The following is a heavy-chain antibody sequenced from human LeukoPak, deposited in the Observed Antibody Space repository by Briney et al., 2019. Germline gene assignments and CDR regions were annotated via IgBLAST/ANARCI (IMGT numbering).Heavy chain of an antibody. D-gene: IGHD2-2*02. Sequence: ASVKVSCKASGYTFTSYGISWVRQAPGQGLEWMGWISAYNGNTNYAQKLQGRVTMTADTSTSTGYMELRSLRSDDTAVYYCARGAIVVVPAAIGWFDPWGQGTLVTVSS. CDR2: ISAYNGNT. CDR1: GYTFTSYG. CDR3: ARGAIVVVPAAIGWFDP. J-gene: IGHJ5*02. V-gene: IGHV1-18*01.